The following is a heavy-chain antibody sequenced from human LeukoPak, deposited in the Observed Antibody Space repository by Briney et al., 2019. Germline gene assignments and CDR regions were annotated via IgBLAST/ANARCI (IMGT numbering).Heavy chain of an antibody. V-gene: IGHV4-59*01. J-gene: IGHJ6*03. D-gene: IGHD6-19*01. Sequence: GSLRLSCAASGFIFSSYSMNWVRQPPGKGLEWIGYIYYSGSTNYNPSLKSRVTISVDTSKNQFSLKLSSVTAADTAVYYCARDSSSGWYDYYYMDVWGKGTTVTVPS. CDR2: IYYSGST. CDR1: GFIFSSYS. CDR3: ARDSSSGWYDYYYMDV.